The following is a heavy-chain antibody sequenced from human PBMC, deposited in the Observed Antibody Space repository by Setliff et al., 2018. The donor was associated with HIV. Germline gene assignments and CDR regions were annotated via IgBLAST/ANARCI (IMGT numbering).Heavy chain of an antibody. CDR3: ARRMAAGTFDY. D-gene: IGHD6-13*01. CDR2: IYTSGST. J-gene: IGHJ4*02. Sequence: SETLSLTCTVSGGSITSGSYFWSWIRQPAGKGLEWIGRIYTSGSTSYNPSLKSRVTISVVTSKNQISLKLSSVTAADTAMYYCARRMAAGTFDYWGQGTLVTVSS. V-gene: IGHV4-61*02. CDR1: GGSITSGSYF.